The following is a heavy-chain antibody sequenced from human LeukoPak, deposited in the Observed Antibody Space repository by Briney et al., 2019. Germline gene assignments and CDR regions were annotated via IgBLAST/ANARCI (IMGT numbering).Heavy chain of an antibody. D-gene: IGHD2-2*01. J-gene: IGHJ4*02. CDR2: INAGNGNT. Sequence: ASVKVSCKASGYTFTSYAMHWVRQAPGPRLEWMGWINAGNGNTKYSQKFQGRVTITRDTSASTAYMELSSLRSEDTAVYYCARGGSVVVPADPSLDYWGQGTLVTVSS. CDR1: GYTFTSYA. V-gene: IGHV1-3*01. CDR3: ARGGSVVVPADPSLDY.